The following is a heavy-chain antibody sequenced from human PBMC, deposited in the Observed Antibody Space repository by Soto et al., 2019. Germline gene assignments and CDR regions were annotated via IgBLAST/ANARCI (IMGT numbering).Heavy chain of an antibody. D-gene: IGHD3-16*01. J-gene: IGHJ6*02. CDR2: IYYSGTA. CDR1: GGSMSSNSYY. CDR3: ARHKGGYYSGVDV. V-gene: IGHV4-39*01. Sequence: QLQLQESGPGLVKPSETLSLTCTVSGGSMSSNSYYWAWISPPPGKGLEWIGNIYYSGTAYYNPSIKSRVTISVDTSKNQFSLKLSSVTAADTAVYYCARHKGGYYSGVDVWGQGTTVTVSS.